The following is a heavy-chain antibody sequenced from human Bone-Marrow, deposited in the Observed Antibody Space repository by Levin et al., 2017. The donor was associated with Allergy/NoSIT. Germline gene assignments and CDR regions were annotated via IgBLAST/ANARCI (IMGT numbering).Heavy chain of an antibody. V-gene: IGHV3-30*04. Sequence: PGGSLRLSCAVSGLVFSSYSMHWVRQAPGKGLDWVASISYDGMKKYYAESVKGRCTLSRDKSNNTLYLQMNNLGLADTAVYYCASGVEAVRQQQGNFDNWGQGTLVTVSS. CDR1: GLVFSSYS. CDR2: ISYDGMKK. D-gene: IGHD6-6*01. CDR3: ASGVEAVRQQQGNFDN. J-gene: IGHJ4*02.